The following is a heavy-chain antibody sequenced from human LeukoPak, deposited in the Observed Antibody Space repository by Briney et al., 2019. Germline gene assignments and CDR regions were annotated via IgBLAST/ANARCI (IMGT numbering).Heavy chain of an antibody. Sequence: PGGSLRLSCVASGFTFSSYSMNWVRQAPGKGLEWVSYISSTSSPIYYWDSVKGRFTISRDNAKNSLYLQMNSLRAEDTAVYYCARSPYFYDSSGLHFDHWGQGILVTVSS. D-gene: IGHD3-22*01. CDR1: GFTFSSYS. CDR3: ARSPYFYDSSGLHFDH. J-gene: IGHJ4*02. V-gene: IGHV3-48*01. CDR2: ISSTSSPI.